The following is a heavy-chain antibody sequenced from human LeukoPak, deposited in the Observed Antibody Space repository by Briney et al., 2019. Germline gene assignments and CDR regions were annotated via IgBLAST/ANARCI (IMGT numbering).Heavy chain of an antibody. Sequence: GGSLRLSCAASGFTFSSYEMNWVRQAPGKGLEWVSYISGSGTTIYNADSVKGRFTISRDNAQNSLYLQMNSLRAEDTAVYYCAREHGITDVNDYWGQGTLVTVSS. V-gene: IGHV3-48*03. CDR1: GFTFSSYE. J-gene: IGHJ4*02. D-gene: IGHD1-20*01. CDR3: AREHGITDVNDY. CDR2: ISGSGTTI.